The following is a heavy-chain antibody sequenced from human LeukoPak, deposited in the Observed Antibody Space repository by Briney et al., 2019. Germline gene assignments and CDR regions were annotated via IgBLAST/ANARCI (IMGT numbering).Heavy chain of an antibody. D-gene: IGHD3-10*01. Sequence: GGSLRLSCAASGFTFSSYSMNWVRQAPGKGLEWVSSISSSSSYIYYADSVKGRFTISRDNAKNSLYLQMNSLRAEDTAVYYCARESYYYRPIYYYYGIDVWGQGTTVTVSS. CDR1: GFTFSSYS. CDR2: ISSSSSYI. CDR3: ARESYYYRPIYYYYGIDV. J-gene: IGHJ6*02. V-gene: IGHV3-21*01.